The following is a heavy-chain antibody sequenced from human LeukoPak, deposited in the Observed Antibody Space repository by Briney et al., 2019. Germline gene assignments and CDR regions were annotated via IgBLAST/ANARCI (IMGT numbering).Heavy chain of an antibody. CDR2: ISYDGSNK. CDR3: AKDSKYYDTSGVDYFDY. Sequence: QPGRSLILSCAASGFTFSSYGMHWVRQAPGKGLEWVAVISYDGSNKYYADSVKGRFTISRDNSKNTLYLQMNSLRAEDTAVYYCAKDSKYYDTSGVDYFDYWGQGTLVTVPS. CDR1: GFTFSSYG. V-gene: IGHV3-30*18. J-gene: IGHJ4*02. D-gene: IGHD3-22*01.